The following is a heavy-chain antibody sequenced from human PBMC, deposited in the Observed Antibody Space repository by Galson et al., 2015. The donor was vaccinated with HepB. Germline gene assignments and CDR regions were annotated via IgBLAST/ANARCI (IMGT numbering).Heavy chain of an antibody. CDR1: GFTVSSNY. CDR2: IYSGGST. CDR3: ARDLRTQQLVDY. V-gene: IGHV3-53*01. J-gene: IGHJ4*02. Sequence: ALRLSCAASGFTVSSNYMSWGRQAPGKGLEWVSVIYSGGSTYYADSVKGRFTISRDNSKNTLYLQMNSLRAEDTAVYYCARDLRTQQLVDYWGQGTLVTVSS. D-gene: IGHD6-13*01.